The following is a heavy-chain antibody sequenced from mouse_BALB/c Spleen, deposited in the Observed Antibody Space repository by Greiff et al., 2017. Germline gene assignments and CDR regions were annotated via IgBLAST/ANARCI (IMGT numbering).Heavy chain of an antibody. CDR3: AREDYGFDY. CDR1: GFTFTDYY. D-gene: IGHD1-1*01. CDR2: IRNKANGYTT. J-gene: IGHJ2*01. V-gene: IGHV7-3*02. Sequence: EVKVVESGGGLVQPGGSLRLSCATSGFTFTDYYMSWVRQPPGKALEWLGFIRNKANGYTTEYSASVKGRFTISRDNSQSILYLQMNTLRAEDSATYYCAREDYGFDYWGQGTTLTVSS.